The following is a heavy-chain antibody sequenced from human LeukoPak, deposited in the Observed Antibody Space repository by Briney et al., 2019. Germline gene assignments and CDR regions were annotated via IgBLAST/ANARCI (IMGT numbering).Heavy chain of an antibody. D-gene: IGHD6-13*01. V-gene: IGHV4-39*01. CDR2: IYYSGTT. J-gene: IGHJ4*02. CDR1: GGFISRNSFY. Sequence: PSETLSLTCTVSGGFISRNSFYWGWIRQPPGKGLEWIGSIYYSGTTYYNPSLKSRVTISVDTSKNQFSLKLSSVTAADTAVYYCASEGSAAGNIDYWGQGTLVTVSS. CDR3: ASEGSAAGNIDY.